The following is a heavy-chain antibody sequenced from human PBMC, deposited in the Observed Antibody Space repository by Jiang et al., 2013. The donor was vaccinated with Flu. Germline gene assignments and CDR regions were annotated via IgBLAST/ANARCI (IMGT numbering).Heavy chain of an antibody. J-gene: IGHJ4*02. D-gene: IGHD1-26*01. CDR3: ARDPGGATLGAVFGYFDY. CDR2: ISYDGSNK. Sequence: PGKGLEWVAVISYDGSNKYYADSVKGRFTISRDNSKNTLYLQMNSLRAEDTAVYYCARDPGGATLGAVFGYFDYWGPGNPGHRLL. V-gene: IGHV3-30-3*01.